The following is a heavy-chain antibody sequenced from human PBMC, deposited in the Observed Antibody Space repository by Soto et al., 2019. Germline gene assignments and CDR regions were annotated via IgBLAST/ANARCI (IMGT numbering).Heavy chain of an antibody. V-gene: IGHV1-69*13. CDR3: ARAGLSRSLPTTVTTKFDP. Sequence: VKVSCTASGGTFRSYAISWVRKAPGQGLEWMGGIIPSFGTANYAQKCQGRVTITADESTSTAYMELSSLRSEDTAVYYCARAGLSRSLPTTVTTKFDPWGQGILVPSPQ. D-gene: IGHD4-17*01. CDR2: IIPSFGTA. CDR1: GGTFRSYA. J-gene: IGHJ5*02.